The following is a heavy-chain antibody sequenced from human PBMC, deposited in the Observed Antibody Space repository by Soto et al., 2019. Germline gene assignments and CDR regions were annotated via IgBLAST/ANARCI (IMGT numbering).Heavy chain of an antibody. D-gene: IGHD2-2*03. Sequence: GGSLRLSCAASGFIYMSHALHWVRQAPGKGLGWVAVISYDGSNKYHADSVKGRFTISRDNSKNTLYLQMNSLRPEDTGVYYCARAVGYGLPRDYYYGMDVWGQGTTVTVSS. J-gene: IGHJ6*02. CDR2: ISYDGSNK. CDR1: GFIYMSHA. CDR3: ARAVGYGLPRDYYYGMDV. V-gene: IGHV3-30-3*01.